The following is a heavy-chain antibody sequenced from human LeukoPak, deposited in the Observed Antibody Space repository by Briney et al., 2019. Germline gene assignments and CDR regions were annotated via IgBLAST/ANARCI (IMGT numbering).Heavy chain of an antibody. Sequence: GGSLRLSCAVSGFTVSSNYVTWVRQAPGKGLEWVTVIYSTGTTFYADSVKGRFTISRDSSKNTVYLQMNSLRPEDTAVYYCARDRGPGWFDPWGQGPLVTVSS. CDR1: GFTVSSNY. CDR2: IYSTGTT. J-gene: IGHJ5*02. V-gene: IGHV3-66*03. CDR3: ARDRGPGWFDP. D-gene: IGHD3-10*01.